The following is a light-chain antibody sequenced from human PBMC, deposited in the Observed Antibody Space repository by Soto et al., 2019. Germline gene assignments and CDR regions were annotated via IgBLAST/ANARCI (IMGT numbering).Light chain of an antibody. V-gene: IGKV3-20*01. Sequence: ELVLTHSPGTLSLSSGERATLSCRGSQSVSSSYLAWYQQKPGQAPRLPICGASSRGTGTPDRFSGSGSGTDFALTISRLEPEDFAVYYCQQYGSSPPVTFGGGTKVDIK. CDR2: GAS. CDR1: QSVSSSY. J-gene: IGKJ4*01. CDR3: QQYGSSPPVT.